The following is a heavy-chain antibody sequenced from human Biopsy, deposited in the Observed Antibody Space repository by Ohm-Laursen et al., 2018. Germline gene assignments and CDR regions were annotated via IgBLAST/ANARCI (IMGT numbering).Heavy chain of an antibody. CDR3: ARGPYGDNAGAFDV. CDR1: GGSISGYH. V-gene: IGHV4-59*12. D-gene: IGHD4/OR15-4a*01. CDR2: ISYTGGI. Sequence: SQTLSLTCTVSGGSISGYHWSWIRKSPGKGLEWLAYISYTGGITSNPSLNGRATMSLDTSKNHFSLRLTSVTAADTATYFCARGPYGDNAGAFDVWGQGTVVTVSS. J-gene: IGHJ3*01.